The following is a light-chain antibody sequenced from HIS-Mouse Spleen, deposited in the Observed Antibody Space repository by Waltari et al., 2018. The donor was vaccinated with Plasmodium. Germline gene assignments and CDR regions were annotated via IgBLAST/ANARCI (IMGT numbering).Light chain of an antibody. J-gene: IGKJ3*01. CDR2: GAS. CDR3: QQYNNWSFT. V-gene: IGKV3-15*01. Sequence: EIVMTQSPATLSVSPGERATLSCRASQSVSSNLASYQPKPGQAPRLLICGASTRATGSPARFSGSGSGTEFTLTISSLQSEDFAVYYCQQYNNWSFTFGPGTKVDIK. CDR1: QSVSSN.